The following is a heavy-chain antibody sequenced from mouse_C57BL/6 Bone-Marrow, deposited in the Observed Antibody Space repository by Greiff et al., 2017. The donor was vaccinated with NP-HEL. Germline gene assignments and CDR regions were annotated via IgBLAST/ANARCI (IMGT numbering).Heavy chain of an antibody. CDR3: ARATGTEDY. D-gene: IGHD4-1*01. J-gene: IGHJ2*01. CDR1: GYTFTSYW. CDR2: IYPGSGST. V-gene: IGHV1-55*01. Sequence: VQLQQPGAELVKPGASVKMSCKASGYTFTSYWITWVKQRPGQGLEWIGDIYPGSGSTNYNEKFKSKATLTADTSSSTAYMQLSSLTSEDSAVYYCARATGTEDYWGQGTTLTVSS.